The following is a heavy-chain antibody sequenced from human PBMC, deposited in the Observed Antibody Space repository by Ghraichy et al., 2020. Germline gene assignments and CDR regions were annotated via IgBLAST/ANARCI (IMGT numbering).Heavy chain of an antibody. CDR1: GGSISSGGYY. V-gene: IGHV4-31*03. Sequence: LSLTCTVSGGSISSGGYYWSWIRQHPGKGLEWIGYIYYSGSTYYNPSLKSRVTISVDTSKNQFSLKLSSVTAADTAVYYCARDGAYYYDSSGYYAIAFDIWGQGTMVTVSS. D-gene: IGHD3-22*01. J-gene: IGHJ3*02. CDR3: ARDGAYYYDSSGYYAIAFDI. CDR2: IYYSGST.